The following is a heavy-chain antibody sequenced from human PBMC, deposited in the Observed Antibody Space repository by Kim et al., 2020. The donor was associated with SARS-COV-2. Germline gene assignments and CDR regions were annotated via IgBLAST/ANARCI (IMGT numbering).Heavy chain of an antibody. CDR3: ARGGLLMGHYYGMDV. V-gene: IGHV4-34*01. Sequence: SETLSLTCAVYGGSFSGYYWSWIRQPPGKGLEWIGEINHSGSTNYNPSLKSRVTISVDTSKNQFSLKLSSVTAADTAVYYCARGGLLMGHYYGMDVWGQGTTVTV. CDR1: GGSFSGYY. D-gene: IGHD4-17*01. CDR2: INHSGST. J-gene: IGHJ6*02.